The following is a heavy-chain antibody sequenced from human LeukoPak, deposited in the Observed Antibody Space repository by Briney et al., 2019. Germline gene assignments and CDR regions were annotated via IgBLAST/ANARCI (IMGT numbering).Heavy chain of an antibody. CDR2: IGTTGDT. CDR1: GFTFSSYD. Sequence: PGGSLRLSCAASGFTFSSYDVHWVRQATGKGLEWVSAIGTTGDTYYPDSVRGRFTISRENAKNSLYLQMNSLRAGNTAVYYCASSPSYSSSWYALDSWGQGTLVTVSS. V-gene: IGHV3-13*01. J-gene: IGHJ4*02. D-gene: IGHD6-13*01. CDR3: ASSPSYSSSWYALDS.